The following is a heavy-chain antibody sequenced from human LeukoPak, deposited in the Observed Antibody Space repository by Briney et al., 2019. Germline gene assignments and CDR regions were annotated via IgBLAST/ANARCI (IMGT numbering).Heavy chain of an antibody. CDR2: INHSGST. J-gene: IGHJ4*02. CDR3: ARRRAAAGNDY. Sequence: PSETLSLTCAVYGGSFSGYYWSWIRQPPGKGLERIGEINHSGSTNYNPSLKSRVTISVDTSKNQFSLKLSSVTAADTAVYYCARRRAAAGNDYWGQGTLVTVSS. V-gene: IGHV4-34*01. CDR1: GGSFSGYY. D-gene: IGHD6-13*01.